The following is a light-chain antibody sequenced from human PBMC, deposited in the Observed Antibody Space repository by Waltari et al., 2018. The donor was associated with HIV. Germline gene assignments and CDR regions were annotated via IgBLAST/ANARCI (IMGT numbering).Light chain of an antibody. V-gene: IGKV4-1*01. CDR3: HQYYTTPRT. Sequence: DIVLTQSPDSLAVSLGERATVSCKSSQDLLYSSNNKSYLAWYQQKPGQPPKVLIYWASGRQSGVPGRCGGSGSGTHFTLTISSLQAEDVAVYYCHQYYTTPRTFGQGTRVEIK. CDR2: WAS. J-gene: IGKJ1*01. CDR1: QDLLYSSNNKSY.